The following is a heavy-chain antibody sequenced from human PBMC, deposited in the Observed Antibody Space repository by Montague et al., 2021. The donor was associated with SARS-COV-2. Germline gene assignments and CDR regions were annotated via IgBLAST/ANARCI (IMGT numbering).Heavy chain of an antibody. CDR3: YSGYDFGY. CDR2: ISSTSTSI. J-gene: IGHJ4*02. V-gene: IGHV3-21*01. D-gene: IGHD5-12*01. CDR1: GFTFNSYS. Sequence: SLRLSCAASGFTFNSYSMNWDRQAPGKGLEWVSSISSTSTSIYYADSVKGRFTISRDNAKNSLYLQMNSLRAEDTAVYYCYSGYDFGYWGQGTLVTVSS.